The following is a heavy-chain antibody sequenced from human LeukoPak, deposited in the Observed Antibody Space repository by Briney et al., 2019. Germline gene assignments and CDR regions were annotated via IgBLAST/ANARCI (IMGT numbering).Heavy chain of an antibody. CDR2: MSPASGNT. J-gene: IGHJ4*02. CDR1: GYTFTSYG. D-gene: IGHD7-27*01. V-gene: IGHV1-8*02. CDR3: ARGPPNWGFDS. Sequence: ASVTVSCTASGYTFTSYGISWVRRATGQGLEWMGWMSPASGNTGYAQEFQGRVTMTRDTSVSTAYMELNSLRSEDTAVYYCARGPPNWGFDSWGQGTLVTVSS.